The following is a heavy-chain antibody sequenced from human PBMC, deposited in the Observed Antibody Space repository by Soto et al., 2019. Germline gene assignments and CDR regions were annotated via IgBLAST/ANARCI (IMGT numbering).Heavy chain of an antibody. Sequence: GPRILSYAASVFAFRSDSRNWVRRCGVNGLEWVSYISSSSSTIYYADSVKFRFTISRDNSKNSLYLQMNSLRDEDTAVYYCARGLDYYGSGSRSVFDYWGQGTLVTVSS. CDR3: ARGLDYYGSGSRSVFDY. CDR2: ISSSSSTI. D-gene: IGHD3-10*01. V-gene: IGHV3-48*02. CDR1: VFAFRSDS. J-gene: IGHJ4*02.